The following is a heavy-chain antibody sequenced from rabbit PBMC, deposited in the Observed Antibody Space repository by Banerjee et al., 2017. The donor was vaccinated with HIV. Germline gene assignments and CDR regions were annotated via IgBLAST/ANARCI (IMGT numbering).Heavy chain of an antibody. V-gene: IGHV1S40*01. D-gene: IGHD6-1*01. CDR3: ARGYTGYGYAINL. CDR2: IITDSSGT. J-gene: IGHJ4*01. Sequence: EESGGDLVKPGASLTLTCTASGFSFSSGYDMCWVRQAPGKGLEWIGCIITDSSGTYYANWAKGRFTISSASSTTVTLQMTSLTAADTATYFCARGYTGYGYAINLWVQGTLVTVS. CDR1: GFSFSSGYD.